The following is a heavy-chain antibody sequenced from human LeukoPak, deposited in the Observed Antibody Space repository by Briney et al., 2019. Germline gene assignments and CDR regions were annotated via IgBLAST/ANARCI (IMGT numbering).Heavy chain of an antibody. CDR3: ARFITMVRGATYYYYYMDV. Sequence: GESLKISCKGSGYSFTSYWIGWVRQMPGKGLEWMGIIYPGDSDTRYSPSFQGQVTISADKSISAAYLQWSSLKASDTAMYYCARFITMVRGATYYYYYMDVWGKGTTVTISS. D-gene: IGHD3-10*01. J-gene: IGHJ6*03. CDR1: GYSFTSYW. CDR2: IYPGDSDT. V-gene: IGHV5-51*01.